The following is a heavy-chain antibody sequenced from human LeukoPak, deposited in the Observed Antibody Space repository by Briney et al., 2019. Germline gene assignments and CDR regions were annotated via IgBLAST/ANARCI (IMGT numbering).Heavy chain of an antibody. CDR1: DTFTSYG. CDR2: ISPYSGNT. Sequence: ASVKVSCKASDTFTSYGINWVRQAPGQGLEWMGWISPYSGNTKYAEKIQRRVTITTDTSTSTAYMELRSLSSDDTAVYYCARDQRGYGDSSGASKWIDPWGQGTLVTVSS. V-gene: IGHV1-18*01. D-gene: IGHD4-17*01. CDR3: ARDQRGYGDSSGASKWIDP. J-gene: IGHJ5*02.